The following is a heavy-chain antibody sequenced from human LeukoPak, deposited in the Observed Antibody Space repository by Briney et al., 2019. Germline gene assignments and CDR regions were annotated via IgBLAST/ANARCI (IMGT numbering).Heavy chain of an antibody. CDR3: ARHHYDSSGYYKGYYFDY. CDR1: GYSISSGYY. J-gene: IGHJ4*02. D-gene: IGHD3-22*01. CDR2: MYYSGST. V-gene: IGHV4-38-2*02. Sequence: SETLSLTCTVSGYSISSGYYWGWIRQPPGKGLEWIGSMYYSGSTYYNPSLKSRVTISVDTSKNQFSLNLSSVTAADTAVYYCARHHYDSSGYYKGYYFDYWGQGTLVTVSS.